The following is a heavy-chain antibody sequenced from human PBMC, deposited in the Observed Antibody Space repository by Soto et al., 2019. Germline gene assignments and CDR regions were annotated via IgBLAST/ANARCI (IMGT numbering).Heavy chain of an antibody. J-gene: IGHJ6*02. CDR1: GYSFTRNG. V-gene: IGHV1-18*01. D-gene: IGHD1-26*01. CDR2: ISAKNGDT. Sequence: QVHLVQSGAELKKPGASVRVSCQASGYSFTRNGIIWVRQAPGQGLEWMGWISAKNGDTNYAQKFQGRVIMTTDTSTSTAYMELISLRSDDTAVYYCVRDRDSDTWPSRDVWGQGTTVTVSS. CDR3: VRDRDSDTWPSRDV.